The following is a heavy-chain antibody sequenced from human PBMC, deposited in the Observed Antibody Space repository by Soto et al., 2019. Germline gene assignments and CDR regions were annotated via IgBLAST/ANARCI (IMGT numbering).Heavy chain of an antibody. J-gene: IGHJ6*03. CDR3: ATGSSTSNLGYYYMDV. CDR1: GYTLTELS. Sequence: GASVKVSCKVSGYTLTELSMHWVRQAPGKGLEWMGGFDPEDGETIYAQEFQGRVTMTEDTSTDTAYMELSSLRSEDTAVYYCATGSSTSNLGYYYMDVWGKGTTVTVSS. CDR2: FDPEDGET. D-gene: IGHD2-2*01. V-gene: IGHV1-24*01.